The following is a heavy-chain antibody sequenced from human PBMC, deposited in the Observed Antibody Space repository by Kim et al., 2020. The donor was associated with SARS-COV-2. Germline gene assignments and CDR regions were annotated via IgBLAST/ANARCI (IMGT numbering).Heavy chain of an antibody. CDR1: GFTFSSYA. CDR3: AKDRVASSVVTELDY. V-gene: IGHV3-33*06. CDR2: IWYDGSNK. J-gene: IGHJ4*02. D-gene: IGHD2-15*01. Sequence: GGSLRLSCAASGFTFSSYAMHWVRQAPGKGLEWVAVIWYDGSNKYYADSVKGRFTISRDNSKNTLYLQMNSLRAEDTAVYYCAKDRVASSVVTELDYWGQGTLVTVSS.